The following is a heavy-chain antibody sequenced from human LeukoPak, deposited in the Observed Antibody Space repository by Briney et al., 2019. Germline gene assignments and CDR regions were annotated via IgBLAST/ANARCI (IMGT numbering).Heavy chain of an antibody. D-gene: IGHD6-13*01. V-gene: IGHV3-23*01. CDR3: AKGSYQQGYSSSWPDAFDI. CDR1: GFTFSSYA. J-gene: IGHJ3*02. Sequence: GGSLRLSCAASGFTFSSYAMSWVRQAPGKGLEWVSAISGSGTSTYYADSVEGRFTISRDNAKNTLYLQMNSLRAEDTAVYYCAKGSYQQGYSSSWPDAFDIWGQGTMVTVSS. CDR2: ISGSGTST.